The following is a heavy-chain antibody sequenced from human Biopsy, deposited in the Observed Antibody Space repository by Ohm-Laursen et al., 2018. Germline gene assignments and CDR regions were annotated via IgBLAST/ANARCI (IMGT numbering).Heavy chain of an antibody. CDR3: AGATSGTSLYDP. Sequence: SETLSLTCTVSGASISSAAYHWSWIRQLPGKGLEWIGYISHSGSTSYNPSLRSLVTISTDTSTNQFSLKVRSVTAADTAMYCCAGATSGTSLYDPWGQGILVTVPS. V-gene: IGHV4-31*01. D-gene: IGHD6-13*01. CDR1: GASISSAAYH. CDR2: ISHSGST. J-gene: IGHJ5*02.